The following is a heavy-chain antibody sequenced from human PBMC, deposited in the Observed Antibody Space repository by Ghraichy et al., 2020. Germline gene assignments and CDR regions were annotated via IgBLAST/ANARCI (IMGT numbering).Heavy chain of an antibody. CDR1: GDSVSSNSAA. V-gene: IGHV6-1*01. CDR3: AREAMGTSGYSSSWYLIRTTEIIDY. CDR2: TYYRSKWYN. J-gene: IGHJ4*02. Sequence: SQTLSLTCAISGDSVSSNSAAWNWIRQSPSRGLEWLGRTYYRSKWYNDYAVSVKSRITINPDTSKNQFSLQLNSVTPEDTAVYYCAREAMGTSGYSSSWYLIRTTEIIDYWGQGTLVTVSS. D-gene: IGHD6-13*01.